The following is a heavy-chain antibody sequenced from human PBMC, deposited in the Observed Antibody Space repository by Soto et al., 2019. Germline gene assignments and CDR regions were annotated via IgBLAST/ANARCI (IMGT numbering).Heavy chain of an antibody. CDR2: IKQDGNEK. J-gene: IGHJ5*02. CDR3: ARGGVVASTSNWFDR. Sequence: EVQLVESGGGLVQPGGSRRLSCAASGFTFSSNWMTWVRQAPGKGLEWVANIKQDGNEKYYVDSVKGRFTISRDNAQNSRYLQMNSLRAEDTAVYYCARGGVVASTSNWFDRWGQGTLVTVSS. D-gene: IGHD2-15*01. V-gene: IGHV3-7*04. CDR1: GFTFSSNW.